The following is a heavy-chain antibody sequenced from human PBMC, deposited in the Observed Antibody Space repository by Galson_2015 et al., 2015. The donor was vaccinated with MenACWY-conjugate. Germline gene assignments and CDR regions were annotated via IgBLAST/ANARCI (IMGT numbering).Heavy chain of an antibody. CDR2: INDNSGAK. J-gene: IGHJ4*02. V-gene: IGHV3-48*02. CDR1: GFIFSSYS. CDR3: AREWRDSCDY. Sequence: SLRLAGAASGFIFSSYSMNWVRQAPGKGLEWVANINDNSGAKYYADSVKGRFTISRDNAKNSLYLQMNSLRDGDSAVYFCAREWRDSCDYWGQGTLVTVSS. D-gene: IGHD2-15*01.